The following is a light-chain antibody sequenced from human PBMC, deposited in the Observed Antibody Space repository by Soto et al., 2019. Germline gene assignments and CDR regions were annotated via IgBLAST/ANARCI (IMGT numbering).Light chain of an antibody. Sequence: QSVLTQPPSVSAAPGQRVTISCTRSSSNIGAGYEAHWYQQVPGTAPKLLIYENNNRPSGVPDRFSGSKSGTSASLAITGLQAEDEAEYYCQSYDSSLSGYVFGTGTKVTVL. CDR1: SSNIGAGYE. V-gene: IGLV1-40*01. CDR3: QSYDSSLSGYV. CDR2: ENN. J-gene: IGLJ1*01.